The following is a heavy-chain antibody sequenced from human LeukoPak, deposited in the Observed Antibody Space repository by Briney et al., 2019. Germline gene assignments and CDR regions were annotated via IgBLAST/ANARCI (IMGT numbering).Heavy chain of an antibody. Sequence: SVKVSCKASGGTFSSYAISWVRQAPGQGLEWMGGIIPIFGTANYAQKFQGRVTITADESTSTAYMELSSLRSEDTAVYYCARGGEAYCGGDCSTYMDVWGKGTTVTVSS. CDR1: GGTFSSYA. CDR3: ARGGEAYCGGDCSTYMDV. D-gene: IGHD2-21*01. J-gene: IGHJ6*03. V-gene: IGHV1-69*13. CDR2: IIPIFGTA.